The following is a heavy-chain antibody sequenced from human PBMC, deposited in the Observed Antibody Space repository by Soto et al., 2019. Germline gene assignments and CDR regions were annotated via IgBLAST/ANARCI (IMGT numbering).Heavy chain of an antibody. J-gene: IGHJ3*01. CDR2: ISGSGDST. V-gene: IGHV3-23*01. CDR3: ARELGYCSGGSCYRGGAFDF. CDR1: GSTFSSYA. Sequence: EVQLWESGGGLVQPGGSLRLSCAASGSTFSSYAMSWVRQAPGKGLECVSVISGSGDSTYYADSVKGRFTISRDNSENSLYVQMNSLRAEDTAVYYCARELGYCSGGSCYRGGAFDFWGQGTMVTVSS. D-gene: IGHD2-15*01.